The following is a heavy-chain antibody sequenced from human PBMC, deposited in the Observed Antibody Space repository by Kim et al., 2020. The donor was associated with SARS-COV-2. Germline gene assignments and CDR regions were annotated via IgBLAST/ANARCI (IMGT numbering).Heavy chain of an antibody. V-gene: IGHV3-23*01. J-gene: IGHJ5*02. CDR2: ISGSGGST. D-gene: IGHD6-19*01. CDR3: AKDHRLAVAGTSPQRFDP. CDR1: GFTFSSYA. Sequence: GGSLRLSCAASGFTFSSYAMSWVRQAPGKGLEWVSAISGSGGSTYYADSVKGRFTISRDNSKNTLYLQMNSLRAEDTAVYYCAKDHRLAVAGTSPQRFDPWGQGTLVTVSS.